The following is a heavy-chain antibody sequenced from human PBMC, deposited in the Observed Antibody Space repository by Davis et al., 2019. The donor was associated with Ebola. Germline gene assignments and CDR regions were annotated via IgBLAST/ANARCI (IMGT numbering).Heavy chain of an antibody. Sequence: ASVKVSCKVSEYPLTEISMHWVRQAPGKGLEWMGGFDPDVGEPVYAQRYQGRVTMTEDTSTDTAYMELNNLTFDDTAVYFCATAGYWAATTCYFPDWGQGTLVTVSS. J-gene: IGHJ4*02. CDR1: EYPLTEIS. V-gene: IGHV1-24*01. CDR3: ATAGYWAATTCYFPD. D-gene: IGHD2-2*01. CDR2: FDPDVGEP.